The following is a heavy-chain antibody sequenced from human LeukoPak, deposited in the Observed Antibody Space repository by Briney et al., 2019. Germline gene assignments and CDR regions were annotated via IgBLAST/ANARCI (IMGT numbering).Heavy chain of an antibody. Sequence: GESLKISCKGSGYSFTSYWIGWVRQMPGKGLEWLGIIYPGDSDTRYSPSFQGQVTISADKSISTAYLQWSSLKASDAAMYYCARLPSVNSYYYYGMDVWGQGTTVTVSS. V-gene: IGHV5-51*01. CDR3: ARLPSVNSYYYYGMDV. CDR2: IYPGDSDT. J-gene: IGHJ6*02. D-gene: IGHD1-1*01. CDR1: GYSFTSYW.